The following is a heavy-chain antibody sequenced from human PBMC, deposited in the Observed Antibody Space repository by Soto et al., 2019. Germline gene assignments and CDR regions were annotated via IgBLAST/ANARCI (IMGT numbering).Heavy chain of an antibody. Sequence: QVQLVESGGGVVQPGRSLRLSCAASGFTFSSYGMHWVRQAPGKGLEWVAVISYDGSNKYYADSVKGRFTISRDNSKNTLYLQMNSLRAEDTAVYYCARVLYSSSFNYYYGMDVWGQGTTVTVSS. CDR2: ISYDGSNK. J-gene: IGHJ6*02. CDR1: GFTFSSYG. D-gene: IGHD6-6*01. V-gene: IGHV3-30*03. CDR3: ARVLYSSSFNYYYGMDV.